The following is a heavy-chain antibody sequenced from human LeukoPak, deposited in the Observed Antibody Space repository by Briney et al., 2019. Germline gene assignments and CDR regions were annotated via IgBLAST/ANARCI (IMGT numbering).Heavy chain of an antibody. CDR2: ISAYNGNT. CDR3: ARDSSSWSHAEYFQH. J-gene: IGHJ1*01. D-gene: IGHD6-13*01. Sequence: GSVKVSCKASGYTFSNYGITWVRQAPGQGLEWMGWISAYNGNTNYAQKLQGRVTMTTDTSTSTVYMELRSLRSDDTAVYYCARDSSSWSHAEYFQHWGQGTLVTVSS. V-gene: IGHV1-18*01. CDR1: GYTFSNYG.